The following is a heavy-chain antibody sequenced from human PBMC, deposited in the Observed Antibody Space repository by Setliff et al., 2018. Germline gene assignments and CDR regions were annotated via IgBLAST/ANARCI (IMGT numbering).Heavy chain of an antibody. CDR3: ARGVFPYHYEGAFDI. V-gene: IGHV1-46*01. CDR1: GYTFTSHY. D-gene: IGHD3-22*01. CDR2: INPSSGRT. J-gene: IGHJ3*02. Sequence: GASVKVSCKASGYTFTSHYMHWVRQAPGLGLEWMGTINPSSGRTSYAQKFQGRVTMTRDTSTSTVYMGMSSLRSEDTAVYYCARGVFPYHYEGAFDIWGQGTMVTVSS.